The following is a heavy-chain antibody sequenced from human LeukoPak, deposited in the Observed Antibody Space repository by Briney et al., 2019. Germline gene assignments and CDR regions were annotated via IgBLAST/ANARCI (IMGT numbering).Heavy chain of an antibody. CDR3: ARLPSYYDILTGYYYDP. Sequence: SETLSLTCAVYGGSFSGYYWSWIRQPPGKGLEWIGGINHSGSTNYNPSLKSRVTISVDTSKNQFSLKLSSVTAADTAVYYCARLPSYYDILTGYYYDPWGQGTLVTVSS. D-gene: IGHD3-9*01. CDR1: GGSFSGYY. CDR2: INHSGST. V-gene: IGHV4-34*01. J-gene: IGHJ5*02.